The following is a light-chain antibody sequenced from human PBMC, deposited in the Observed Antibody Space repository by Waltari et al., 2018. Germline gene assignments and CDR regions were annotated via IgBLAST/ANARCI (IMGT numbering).Light chain of an antibody. CDR1: HMVASNY. J-gene: IGKJ4*01. Sequence: ENVLTQSPAAPSLSPGDRATLSSGASHMVASNYIAWYQQRPGQAPRLLIFHASSRATGIPDRFSGSGSGTDFTLTISSLEPEDFAVYYCQHYGNSPQLTFAGGTRLEIK. CDR3: QHYGNSPQLT. CDR2: HAS. V-gene: IGKV3D-20*01.